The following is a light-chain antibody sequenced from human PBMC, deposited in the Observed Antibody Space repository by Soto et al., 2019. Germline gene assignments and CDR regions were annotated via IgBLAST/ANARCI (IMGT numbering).Light chain of an antibody. CDR3: QQYGSSRT. CDR1: QSISSN. Sequence: EVVLTQSPATLSVSPGEGATLSCRASQSISSNLAWYQQKPGQAPRLLIYDASTRATGIPDRFSGSGSGTDFTLTISRLEPEDFAVYYCQQYGSSRTFGQGTKVDIK. J-gene: IGKJ1*01. CDR2: DAS. V-gene: IGKV3-20*01.